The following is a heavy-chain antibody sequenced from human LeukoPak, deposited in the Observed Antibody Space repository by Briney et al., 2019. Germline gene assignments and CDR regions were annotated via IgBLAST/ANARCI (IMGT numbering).Heavy chain of an antibody. Sequence: SGGSLRLSCAASGFTFSSYGMHWVRQAPGKGLEWVAVISYDGSNKYYADSVKGRFTISRDNSKNTLYLQMNSPRAEDTAVYYCAKSPKLAYCGGDCFIALDYWGQGTLVTVSS. V-gene: IGHV3-30*18. CDR1: GFTFSSYG. J-gene: IGHJ4*02. CDR3: AKSPKLAYCGGDCFIALDY. D-gene: IGHD2-21*02. CDR2: ISYDGSNK.